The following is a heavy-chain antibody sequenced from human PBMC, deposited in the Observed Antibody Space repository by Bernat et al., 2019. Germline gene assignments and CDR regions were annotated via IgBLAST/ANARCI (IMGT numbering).Heavy chain of an antibody. J-gene: IGHJ4*02. D-gene: IGHD6-19*01. V-gene: IGHV4-39*01. CDR3: ARHGGGSGWNFDY. Sequence: QLQLQESGPGLVKPSETLSLTCTVSGGSISSSSYYWGWIRQPPGKGLEWIGSIYYSGSTYYNPSLKSRVTISVDTSKNQFSLKLSSVTAADTAVYYCARHGGGSGWNFDYWGQGTLVTVSS. CDR2: IYYSGST. CDR1: GGSISSSSYY.